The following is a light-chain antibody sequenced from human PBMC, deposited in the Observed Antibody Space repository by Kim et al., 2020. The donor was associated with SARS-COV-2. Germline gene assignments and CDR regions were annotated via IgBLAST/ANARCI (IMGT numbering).Light chain of an antibody. CDR1: QSIGTW. V-gene: IGKV1-5*01. CDR2: DAS. CDR3: QHYKKLSPEYT. J-gene: IGKJ2*01. Sequence: SVGGGVIITCRASQSIGTWVAWYQQRPGKAPKLLIYDASTLETGVPSRFSGRGSGTDFTLTISSLQPDDSATYYCQHYKKLSPEYTFGQGTKLEI.